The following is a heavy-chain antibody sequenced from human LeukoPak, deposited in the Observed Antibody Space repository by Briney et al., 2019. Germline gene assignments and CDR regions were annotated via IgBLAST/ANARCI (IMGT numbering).Heavy chain of an antibody. CDR1: GYTFTGYY. V-gene: IGHV1-2*06. Sequence: ASVKVSCKASGYTFTGYYMHWVRQAPGQGLEWMGRINPNSGGTNYAQKFQGRVTMTRDTSISTAYMELSRLRSDDTAVYYCARDPMELPDHYYYYYGMDVWGQGTTVTVSS. CDR2: INPNSGGT. D-gene: IGHD1-7*01. CDR3: ARDPMELPDHYYYYYGMDV. J-gene: IGHJ6*02.